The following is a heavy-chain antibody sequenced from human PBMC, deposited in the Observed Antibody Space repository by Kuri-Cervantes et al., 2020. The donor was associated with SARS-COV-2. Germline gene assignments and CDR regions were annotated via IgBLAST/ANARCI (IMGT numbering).Heavy chain of an antibody. CDR2: IYSGGSST. Sequence: GESLKISCAASGFTFSSYAMSWVRQAPGKGLEWVTVIYSGGSSTYYADSVKGRFTISRDNSKNTLYLQMNSLRAEDTAVYYCARGRVGYDRGLAFDIWGQGTMVTVSS. CDR3: ARGRVGYDRGLAFDI. V-gene: IGHV3-23*03. J-gene: IGHJ3*02. CDR1: GFTFSSYA. D-gene: IGHD3-10*01.